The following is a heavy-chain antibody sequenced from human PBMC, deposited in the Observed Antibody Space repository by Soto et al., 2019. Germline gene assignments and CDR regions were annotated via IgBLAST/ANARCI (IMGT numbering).Heavy chain of an antibody. CDR2: YSGGST. D-gene: IGHD6-13*01. Sequence: EVQLVETGGGLIQPGGSLRLSCAASGFTVSINYSGGSTYYADSVKGRFTISRDNSKNTLYLQMNSLRAEDTAVYYCATYSSLDYWGQGTLVTVSS. CDR3: ATYSSLDY. J-gene: IGHJ4*02. CDR1: GFTVSIN. V-gene: IGHV3-53*02.